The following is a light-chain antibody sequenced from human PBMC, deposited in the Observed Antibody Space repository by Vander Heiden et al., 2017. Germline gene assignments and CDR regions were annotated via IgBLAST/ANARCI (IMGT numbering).Light chain of an antibody. V-gene: IGLV3-1*01. CDR3: QAWDSSTAV. CDR2: QDS. J-gene: IGLJ2*01. CDR1: KLGDKY. Sequence: SYELTQPPSVSVSPGQTASITCSGDKLGDKYACWYQQKPGQSPVLGIYQDSKRPSGIPERFSGSNSGNTATLTISGTQAMDEADYYCQAWDSSTAVFGGGTKLTGL.